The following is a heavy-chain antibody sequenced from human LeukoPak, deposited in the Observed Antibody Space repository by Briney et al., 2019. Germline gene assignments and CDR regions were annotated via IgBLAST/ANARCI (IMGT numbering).Heavy chain of an antibody. Sequence: SETLSLTCTVSGGSISSTIYYWGWIRQPPGKGLEWIGYISYSGSTNYNPSLKSRVTISVDTSKNQFSLKLSSVTAADTAVYYCARYNWNYVDNWFDPWGQGTLVTVSS. CDR3: ARYNWNYVDNWFDP. CDR2: ISYSGST. V-gene: IGHV4-61*05. J-gene: IGHJ5*02. D-gene: IGHD1-7*01. CDR1: GGSISSTIYY.